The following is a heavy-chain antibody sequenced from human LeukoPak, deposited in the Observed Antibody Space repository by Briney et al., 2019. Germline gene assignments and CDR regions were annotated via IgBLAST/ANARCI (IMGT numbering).Heavy chain of an antibody. CDR2: ISTSSSYI. CDR3: ARTSDTSCSLDWYFDL. Sequence: GGSLRLACSASAFTFISYSMNWVRQAPGKGLEWVSFISTSSSYIHYADSVKGRFTISRDNAKNSLYLQLNILRAEDTAVYYCARTSDTSCSLDWYFDLWGRGTLVTVSS. D-gene: IGHD3-22*01. V-gene: IGHV3-21*01. CDR1: AFTFISYS. J-gene: IGHJ2*01.